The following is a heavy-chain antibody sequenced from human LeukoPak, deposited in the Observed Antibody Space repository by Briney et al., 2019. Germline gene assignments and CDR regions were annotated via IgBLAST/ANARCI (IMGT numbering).Heavy chain of an antibody. V-gene: IGHV3-15*01. CDR3: TTDGYIEVVTYYFDY. J-gene: IGHJ4*02. D-gene: IGHD3-22*01. Sequence: GGSLRLSCAASGFTFSNAWMSWVRQAPGKGLEWVGRIKSKTDGGTTDYAAPVKGRFTISRDDSKNTLYLQMNSLKTEDTAVYYCTTDGYIEVVTYYFDYWGQGTLVTVSS. CDR1: GFTFSNAW. CDR2: IKSKTDGGTT.